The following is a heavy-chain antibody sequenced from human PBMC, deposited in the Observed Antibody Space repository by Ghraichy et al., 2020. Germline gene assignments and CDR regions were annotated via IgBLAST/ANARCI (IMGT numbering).Heavy chain of an antibody. CDR1: GFSLSTSGVG. CDR2: IYWDDDK. D-gene: IGHD1-26*01. CDR3: ARRPTVYGGNYYFDY. Sequence: SGPTLVKPTQTLTLTCTFSGFSLSTSGVGVGWIRQPPGKALEWLALIYWDDDKRYSPSLKSRLIITKDTSKNQVVLTMTNMDPVDTATYYCARRPTVYGGNYYFDYWGQGTLVTVSS. J-gene: IGHJ4*02. V-gene: IGHV2-5*02.